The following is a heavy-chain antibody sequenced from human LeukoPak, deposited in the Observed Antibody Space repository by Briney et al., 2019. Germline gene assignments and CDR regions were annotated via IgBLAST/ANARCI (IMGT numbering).Heavy chain of an antibody. Sequence: PSETLSLTCTVSGGSISSYYWSWIRQPPGKGLEWIEYIYYSGSTNYNPSLKSRVTISVDTSKNQFSLKLSSVTAADTAVYYCARGTLWFGELFPSYWGQGTLVTVSS. J-gene: IGHJ4*02. CDR1: GGSISSYY. CDR3: ARGTLWFGELFPSY. D-gene: IGHD3-10*01. V-gene: IGHV4-59*01. CDR2: IYYSGST.